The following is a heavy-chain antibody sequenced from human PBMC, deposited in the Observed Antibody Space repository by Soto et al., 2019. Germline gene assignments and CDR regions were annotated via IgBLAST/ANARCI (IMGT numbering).Heavy chain of an antibody. J-gene: IGHJ6*02. CDR2: IYYSGST. V-gene: IGHV4-59*01. CDR1: GGSISSYY. CDR3: ARENWNDVYGMHV. Sequence: ETLSLTCTVSGGSISSYYWSWIRQPPGKGLEWIGYIYYSGSTNYNPSLKSRVTISVDTSKNQFSLKLSSVTAADTAVYYCARENWNDVYGMHVWGQGTTVTVPS. D-gene: IGHD1-1*01.